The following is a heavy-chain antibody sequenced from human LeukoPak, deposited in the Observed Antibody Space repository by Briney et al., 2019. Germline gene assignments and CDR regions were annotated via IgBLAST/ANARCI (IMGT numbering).Heavy chain of an antibody. J-gene: IGHJ4*02. V-gene: IGHV3-30*02. CDR3: AKDLVHEGSGWYYFDY. CDR1: GFPFSSYG. CDR2: TRYDGSNK. Sequence: GGSLRLSCAASGFPFSSYGMHWVRQAPGKGLEWVAFTRYDGSNKYYADSVKGRFTISRDNSKNTLYLQMNSLRAVDTAVFYCAKDLVHEGSGWYYFDYWGQGTLVTVSS. D-gene: IGHD6-19*01.